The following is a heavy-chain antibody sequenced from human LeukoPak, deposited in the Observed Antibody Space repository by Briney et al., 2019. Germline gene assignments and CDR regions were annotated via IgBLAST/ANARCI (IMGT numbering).Heavy chain of an antibody. J-gene: IGHJ4*02. CDR2: ISAYNGNT. CDR3: ARDQNYYDSSGYYRFDY. CDR1: GYTFTSYG. D-gene: IGHD3-22*01. V-gene: IGHV1-18*01. Sequence: ASVKVSCKASGYTFTSYGISWVRQAPGQGLEWMGWISAYNGNTNYAQKLQGRVTMTTDTSTSTAYMELRSLRSDDTAVYYCARDQNYYDSSGYYRFDYWGQGTLVTVSS.